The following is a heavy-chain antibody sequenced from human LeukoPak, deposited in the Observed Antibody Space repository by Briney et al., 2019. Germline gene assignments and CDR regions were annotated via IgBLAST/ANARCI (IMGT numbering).Heavy chain of an antibody. V-gene: IGHV3-15*01. CDR1: GFTFSNAW. CDR2: IKSKTDGGTT. CDR3: TTDPVTTVIGFDY. J-gene: IGHJ4*02. D-gene: IGHD4-11*01. Sequence: GGSLRLSCAASGFTFSNAWMSWVRQAPGKGLEWVGRIKSKTDGGTTDYAAPVKGRFTISRDDSKNTLYLQMNSLKTEDTAVYYCTTDPVTTVIGFDYWGQGTLVTVSS.